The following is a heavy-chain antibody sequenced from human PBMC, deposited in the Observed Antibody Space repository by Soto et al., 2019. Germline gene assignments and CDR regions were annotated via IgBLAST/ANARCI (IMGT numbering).Heavy chain of an antibody. CDR3: TRGLLTDFFDY. V-gene: IGHV3-30-3*01. CDR2: ISYDGSNQ. Sequence: GGSLRLSCAASGFTFDTYAMHWVRQAPGKGLEWVAVISYDGSNQFYAGSVKGRFTASRDNSKNTLYLQVNSLRNDDTAVYYCTRGLLTDFFDYWGQGALVTVS. CDR1: GFTFDTYA. J-gene: IGHJ4*02.